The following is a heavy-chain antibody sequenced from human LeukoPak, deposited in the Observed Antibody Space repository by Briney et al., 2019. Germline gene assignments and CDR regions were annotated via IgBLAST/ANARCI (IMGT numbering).Heavy chain of an antibody. CDR1: GFTFSSYG. CDR3: AKGGYFDWLSFFEY. CDR2: IRYDGSNK. J-gene: IGHJ4*02. D-gene: IGHD3-9*01. V-gene: IGHV3-30*02. Sequence: GGSLRLSCAASGFTFSSYGMHWVRRAPGKGLEWVAFIRYDGSNKYYADSVKGRFTISRDNSKNTLYLQMNSLRAEDTAVYYCAKGGYFDWLSFFEYWGQGTLVTVSS.